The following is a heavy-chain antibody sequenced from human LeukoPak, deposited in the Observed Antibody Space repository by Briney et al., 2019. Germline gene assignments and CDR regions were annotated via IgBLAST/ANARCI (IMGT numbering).Heavy chain of an antibody. D-gene: IGHD6-19*01. J-gene: IGHJ5*02. Sequence: GGSLRLSCAAYGFTFSKYWRLWVRHAPGKGMESVSRINTDGIVTTCADSVKGRFPVSRDNADNTMFLQMNSVRDEDTAVYYCATKQWLAPPPASWGQGTPVTVSS. CDR2: INTDGIVT. V-gene: IGHV3-74*01. CDR1: GFTFSKYW. CDR3: ATKQWLAPPPAS.